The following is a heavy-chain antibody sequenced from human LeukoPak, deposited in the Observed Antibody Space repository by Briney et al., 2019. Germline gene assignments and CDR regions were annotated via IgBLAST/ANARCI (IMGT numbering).Heavy chain of an antibody. J-gene: IGHJ4*02. CDR1: GFTFSTYA. CDR3: AKTPGITGTTLKTHFDY. CDR2: ISASGGTT. D-gene: IGHD1-20*01. V-gene: IGHV3-23*01. Sequence: PGGSLTLSCAASGFTFSTYAMSWVRQAPGKGLEWVSGISASGGTTYYADSVKGRFTISRDNSKNTLYLQMNSLRAEDTAVYYCAKTPGITGTTLKTHFDYWGQGTLVTVSS.